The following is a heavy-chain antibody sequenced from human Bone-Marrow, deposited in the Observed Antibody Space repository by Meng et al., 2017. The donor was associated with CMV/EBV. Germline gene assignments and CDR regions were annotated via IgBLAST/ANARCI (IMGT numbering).Heavy chain of an antibody. V-gene: IGHV3-48*04. CDR1: GFAFSIYS. D-gene: IGHD3/OR15-3a*01. CDR2: IGSMRNTI. J-gene: IGHJ4*02. CDR3: VRHHLAPALDV. Sequence: GGSLRLSCTASGFAFSIYSLHWVRQAPGKGLEWVAYIGSMRNTIYYADSVRGRFTVSRDDAKKSLYLLMNSLTVEDTATYYCVRHHLAPALDVWGQGTLVTVSS.